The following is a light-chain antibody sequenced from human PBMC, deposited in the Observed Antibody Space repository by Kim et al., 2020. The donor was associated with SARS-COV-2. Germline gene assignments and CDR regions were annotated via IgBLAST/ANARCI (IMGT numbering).Light chain of an antibody. CDR3: VLYMGSGIYV. CDR1: SGAVSPSYS. CDR2: NTN. Sequence: GGTVSLTGGLSSGAVSPSYSPSWYQQKPSQAPRTLIYNTNTRSSEVPDRFSGFILENKAALTITGAQADNDSDYYCVLYMGSGIYVFGTGTKVTVL. V-gene: IGLV8-61*01. J-gene: IGLJ1*01.